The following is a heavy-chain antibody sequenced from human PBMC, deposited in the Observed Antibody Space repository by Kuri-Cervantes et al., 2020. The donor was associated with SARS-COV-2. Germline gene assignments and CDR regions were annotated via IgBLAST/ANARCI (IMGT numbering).Heavy chain of an antibody. CDR1: GYSFTSYW. J-gene: IGHJ6*02. CDR2: IYPGDSDT. D-gene: IGHD4-17*01. Sequence: GESLKISCKGSGYSFTSYWIGWVRQMPGKGLEWMGIIYPGDSDTRYSPSFQGQVTISADKSISTAYLQWSSLKASDTAMYYCARQSRGATATVTTDYYYYGMDVWGQGTKVTVSS. V-gene: IGHV5-51*01. CDR3: ARQSRGATATVTTDYYYYGMDV.